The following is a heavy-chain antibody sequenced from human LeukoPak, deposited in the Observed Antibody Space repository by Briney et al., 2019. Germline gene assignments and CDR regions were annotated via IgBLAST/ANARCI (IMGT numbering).Heavy chain of an antibody. Sequence: PGGSLRLSCAASELTLSSNYMSWIRQAPGRGLEWVSFIYSGGSTYYADSVRGRFTISRDNSKNTLYLQMNSLRAEDTAVYYCARRAGAYSHPYDYWGQGTLVTVSS. CDR2: IYSGGST. V-gene: IGHV3-53*01. J-gene: IGHJ4*02. CDR1: ELTLSSNY. CDR3: ARRAGAYSHPYDY. D-gene: IGHD4/OR15-4a*01.